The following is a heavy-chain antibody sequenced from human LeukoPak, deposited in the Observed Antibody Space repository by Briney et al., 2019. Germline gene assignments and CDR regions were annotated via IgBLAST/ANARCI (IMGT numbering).Heavy chain of an antibody. CDR2: ISWNSGSI. J-gene: IGHJ4*02. V-gene: IGHV3-9*01. Sequence: PGGSLRLSCAASGFTFDDYAVHWVRQAPGKGLEWVSGISWNSGSIGYADSVKGRFTISRDNAKNSLYLQMNSLRAEDTALYYCASQRFDWGQGTLVTVSS. CDR3: ASQRFD. D-gene: IGHD3-16*01. CDR1: GFTFDDYA.